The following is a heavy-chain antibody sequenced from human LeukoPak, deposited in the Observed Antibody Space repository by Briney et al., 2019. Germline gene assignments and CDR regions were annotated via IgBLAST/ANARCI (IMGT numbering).Heavy chain of an antibody. CDR2: IYHSGTT. Sequence: SETLSLTCTVSGGSISSSAHFWGWIRQPPGKGLEWIGTIYHSGTTYHNPSLKSRVPISVDTSRNQFSLRLNSVTAADTAVYSCARQTTGSYQWTFDYWGQGTLVTVSS. J-gene: IGHJ4*02. CDR1: GGSISSSAHF. CDR3: ARQTTGSYQWTFDY. D-gene: IGHD3-10*01. V-gene: IGHV4-39*01.